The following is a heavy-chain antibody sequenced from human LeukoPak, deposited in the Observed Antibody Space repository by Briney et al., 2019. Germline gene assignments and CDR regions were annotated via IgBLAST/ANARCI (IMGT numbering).Heavy chain of an antibody. J-gene: IGHJ6*03. CDR2: IYYSGSS. Sequence: SETLSLTCTASGGSISSSSYYWCWIRQPPGEGLEWIGGIYYSGSSYYNPSLKSRVTISVDTSKNQFSLKLSSVTAADTAVYYCAREITWHMDVWGKGTTVTVSS. CDR1: GGSISSSSYY. V-gene: IGHV4-39*07. CDR3: AREITWHMDV. D-gene: IGHD1-14*01.